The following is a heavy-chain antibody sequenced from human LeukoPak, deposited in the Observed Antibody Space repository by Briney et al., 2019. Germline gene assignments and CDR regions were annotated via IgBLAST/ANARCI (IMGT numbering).Heavy chain of an antibody. CDR3: ARGGRGNFDY. CDR2: TYYRSQWYS. CDR1: GESVSRNDAA. V-gene: IGHV6-1*01. Sequence: SQTLSLTCAISGESVSRNDAAWNWIRQSPSRGLEWLGRTYYRSQWYSEYAVSVKSRITINPDTSKNQFSLQLNSVTPEDTAVYYCARGGRGNFDYWARGTLVTVSS. D-gene: IGHD3-10*01. J-gene: IGHJ4*02.